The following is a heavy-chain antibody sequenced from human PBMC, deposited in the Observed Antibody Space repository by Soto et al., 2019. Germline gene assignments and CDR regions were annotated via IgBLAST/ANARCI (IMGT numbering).Heavy chain of an antibody. V-gene: IGHV5-51*01. CDR1: GFRFTGYW. D-gene: IGHD1-7*01. CDR2: IYLSDSDT. J-gene: IGHJ6*01. Sequence: PGESLKISCKGSGFRFTGYWITWVRQMPGKGLEWMGVIYLSDSDTKYSPSVQGQVTISADKSTTTAYLQWSSLKASDTATYYCARHLESGGTTNHSNGLDVSGPAATVTVSS. CDR3: ARHLESGGTTNHSNGLDV.